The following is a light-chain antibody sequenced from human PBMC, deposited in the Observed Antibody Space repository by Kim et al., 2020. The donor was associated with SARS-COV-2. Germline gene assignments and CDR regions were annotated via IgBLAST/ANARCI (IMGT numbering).Light chain of an antibody. J-gene: IGKJ1*01. V-gene: IGKV3-15*01. Sequence: VSPGERATISCRASESVSSNLAWYQQRPGQAPRLLMFAASTRAAGIPARFSGSGSGTEFTLTISSLQSEDLAVYYCHQYHNWPRTFGQGTKVDIK. CDR2: AAS. CDR3: HQYHNWPRT. CDR1: ESVSSN.